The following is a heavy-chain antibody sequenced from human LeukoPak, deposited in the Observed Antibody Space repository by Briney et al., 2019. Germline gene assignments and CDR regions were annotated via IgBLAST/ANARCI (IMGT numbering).Heavy chain of an antibody. J-gene: IGHJ3*02. CDR3: AKVSLNMVNDAFDI. CDR2: ISYDGTNK. V-gene: IGHV3-30*04. Sequence: GRSLRLSCAASGFTFSNYAMHWVRQAPGKGLEWVAVISYDGTNKYYADSVKGRFTISRDNSKNTLYLQMNSLRAEDTAVYYCAKVSLNMVNDAFDIWGQGTMVSVSS. D-gene: IGHD4/OR15-4a*01. CDR1: GFTFSNYA.